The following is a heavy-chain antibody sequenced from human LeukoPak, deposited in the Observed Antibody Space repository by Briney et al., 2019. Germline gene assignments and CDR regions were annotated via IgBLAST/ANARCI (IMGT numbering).Heavy chain of an antibody. J-gene: IGHJ4*02. CDR3: ARGYHSFDS. V-gene: IGHV3-72*01. CDR1: GFIFSGSA. CDR2: SGNKAEYYTT. Sequence: GGSLRLSCAGSGFIFSGSAMHWVRQAPGKGLEWVGRSGNKAEYYTTRYAASVKGRFTISRDDSRNSLYLQMNSLKTEDTAVYYCARGYHSFDSWGPGTLVTVSS. D-gene: IGHD2-2*01.